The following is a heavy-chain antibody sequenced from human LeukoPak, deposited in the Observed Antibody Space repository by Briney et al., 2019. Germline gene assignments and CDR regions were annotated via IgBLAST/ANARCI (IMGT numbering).Heavy chain of an antibody. D-gene: IGHD1-7*01. CDR1: GFTFSSYA. CDR3: AKARGGGNYPSFDY. V-gene: IGHV3-7*01. Sequence: GGSLRLSCAASGFTFSSYAMSWVRQAPGKGLEWVANINQDGSEKYYVDSVKGRFTISRDNAKNSLYLQMNSLRAEDTAVYYCAKARGGGNYPSFDYWGQGTLVTVSS. CDR2: INQDGSEK. J-gene: IGHJ4*02.